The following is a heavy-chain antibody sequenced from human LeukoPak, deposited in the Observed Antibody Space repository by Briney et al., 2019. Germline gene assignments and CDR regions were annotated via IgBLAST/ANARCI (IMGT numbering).Heavy chain of an antibody. V-gene: IGHV4-61*02. CDR3: ARANWLIPYFDY. J-gene: IGHJ4*02. CDR2: IYTSGST. CDR1: GGSISSGSYY. D-gene: IGHD3-9*01. Sequence: SETLSLTCTVSGGSISSGSYYWSWIRQPAGKGLEWIGRIYTSGSTNYNPSLKSRVTISADTSKNQFSLKLSSVTAADTAVYYCARANWLIPYFDYWGQGTLVTVSS.